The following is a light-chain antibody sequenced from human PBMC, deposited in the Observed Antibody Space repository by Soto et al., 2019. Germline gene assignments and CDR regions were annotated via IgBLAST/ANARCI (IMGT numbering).Light chain of an antibody. Sequence: DIQMTQSPSTLSASVGDSVTITCRASQNIRNWLAWYQQKPGKAPNPLIYDASSLQSGVPSRFSGSRSGTEFTLTISSLQHDDFATYYCQQYNSYSWTFGQGTKVDIK. CDR1: QNIRNW. CDR3: QQYNSYSWT. V-gene: IGKV1-5*01. J-gene: IGKJ1*01. CDR2: DAS.